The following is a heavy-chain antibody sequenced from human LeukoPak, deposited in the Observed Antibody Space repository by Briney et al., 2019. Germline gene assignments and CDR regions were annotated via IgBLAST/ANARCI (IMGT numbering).Heavy chain of an antibody. Sequence: PGGSLRLSCTASGFAFGDYAMSWVRQAPGKGLEWVGFIRSKAYGGTTEYAASVKGRFTISRDDSKSIAYLQMNSLKTEDTAVYYCTRDWYSGSYRLDYWGQGTLVTVSS. J-gene: IGHJ4*02. CDR1: GFAFGDYA. CDR2: IRSKAYGGTT. CDR3: TRDWYSGSYRLDY. V-gene: IGHV3-49*04. D-gene: IGHD1-26*01.